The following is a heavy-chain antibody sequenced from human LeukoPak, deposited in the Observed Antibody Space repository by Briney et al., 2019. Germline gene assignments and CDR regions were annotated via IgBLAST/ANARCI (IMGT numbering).Heavy chain of an antibody. CDR1: GFTFSRYG. Sequence: GGSLRLSCAASGFTFSRYGMHWVRQAPGKGLECVPVIWYDGSNKYYADTVKGRFTISRDNSKNTLYLQMNSLRAEDTAVYYCAREDVANWSKLFDYWGQGTLVTVSS. CDR3: AREDVANWSKLFDY. V-gene: IGHV3-33*01. CDR2: IWYDGSNK. J-gene: IGHJ4*02. D-gene: IGHD7-27*01.